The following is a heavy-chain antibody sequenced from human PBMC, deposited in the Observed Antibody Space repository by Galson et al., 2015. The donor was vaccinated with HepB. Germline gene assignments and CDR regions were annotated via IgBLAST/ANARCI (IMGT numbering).Heavy chain of an antibody. CDR2: IYWDDDK. Sequence: PALVKPTQTLTLTCTFSGFSLSTSGVGVGWIRQPPGKALEWLALIYWDDDKRYSSSLKSRLTITKDTSKNQVVLTMTNMDPVDTATYYCAHRGEGSSYNNWFDPWGQGTLVTVSS. CDR1: GFSLSTSGVG. J-gene: IGHJ5*02. V-gene: IGHV2-5*02. CDR3: AHRGEGSSYNNWFDP. D-gene: IGHD6-13*01.